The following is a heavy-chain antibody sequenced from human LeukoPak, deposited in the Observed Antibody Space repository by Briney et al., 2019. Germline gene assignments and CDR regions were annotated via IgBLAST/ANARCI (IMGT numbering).Heavy chain of an antibody. CDR2: IYYSGST. Sequence: PETLSLTCTVSGGSISSYYWTWIRPPPGKGREWIGYIYYSGSTNYNPSLKSRVTISLDTSKNQFSLKLSCVTAADTALYYGAISGGHFDYWGQGTLVTVSS. J-gene: IGHJ4*02. D-gene: IGHD3-10*01. V-gene: IGHV4-59*03. CDR3: AISGGHFDY. CDR1: GGSISSYY.